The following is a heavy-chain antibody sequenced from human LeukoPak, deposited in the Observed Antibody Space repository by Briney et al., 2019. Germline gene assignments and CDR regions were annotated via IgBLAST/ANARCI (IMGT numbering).Heavy chain of an antibody. CDR1: GFTFSSYE. J-gene: IGHJ4*02. CDR2: IGGSGGPI. Sequence: GGSLRLSCAASGFTFSSYEMNWVRQAPGKGLEWVSYIGGSGGPIYYADSVKGRFTISRDNAKNTLYLQMNSLRAEDTAVYYCAKDSLGYCSGDSCYGRYYFDYWGQGTLVTVSS. CDR3: AKDSLGYCSGDSCYGRYYFDY. D-gene: IGHD2-15*01. V-gene: IGHV3-48*03.